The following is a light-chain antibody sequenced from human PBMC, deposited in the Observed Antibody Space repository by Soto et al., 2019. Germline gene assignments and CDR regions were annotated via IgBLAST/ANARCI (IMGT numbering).Light chain of an antibody. V-gene: IGKV3-15*01. CDR3: QPYNDWPRT. CDR2: GES. CDR1: QSVDTY. J-gene: IGKJ1*01. Sequence: EILMTQSPDTLSVSLGERATLSFSATQSVDTYLAWYQQRPGQSHRLLIYGESTRATDVPGRFSGSGSGTAFTLTITSLQSDDFAVYCCQPYNDWPRTVGQGTKVAIK.